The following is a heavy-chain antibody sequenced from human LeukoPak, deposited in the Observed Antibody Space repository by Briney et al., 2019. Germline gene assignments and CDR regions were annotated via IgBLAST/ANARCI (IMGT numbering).Heavy chain of an antibody. Sequence: PSETLSLTCSVFGGSVSSGSYYWSWIRQSPGKGLEWIGCIYYRGSTNYNPSLRGRVAMSIDTSKNHFSLRLISVTAADTAIYYCARAPGIVGTTPFGNYWGRGTLVTVSS. CDR1: GGSVSSGSYY. V-gene: IGHV4-61*03. CDR2: IYYRGST. CDR3: ARAPGIVGTTPFGNY. J-gene: IGHJ4*02. D-gene: IGHD1-26*01.